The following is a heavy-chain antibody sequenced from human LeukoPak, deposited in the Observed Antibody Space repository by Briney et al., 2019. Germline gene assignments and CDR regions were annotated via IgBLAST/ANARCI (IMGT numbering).Heavy chain of an antibody. Sequence: PSENLSLTCAVYGGSFSGYYWTWIRQPPGKGLEWIGEINHSGMSAYDPSLKSRVIISVDTSKNQFSLKLSSVTAADTAVYYCARAVVTLNYFDYWGQGTLVTVSS. D-gene: IGHD2-2*01. CDR3: ARAVVTLNYFDY. CDR1: GGSFSGYY. J-gene: IGHJ4*02. CDR2: INHSGMS. V-gene: IGHV4-34*01.